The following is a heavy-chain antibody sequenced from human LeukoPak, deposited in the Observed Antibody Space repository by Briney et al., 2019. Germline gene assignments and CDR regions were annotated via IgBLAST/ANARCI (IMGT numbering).Heavy chain of an antibody. V-gene: IGHV3-53*01. CDR3: AGRITGYSSGYVF. J-gene: IGHJ4*02. D-gene: IGHD5-18*01. CDR2: ISGSAHK. Sequence: PGGSLRLSCAASGFTVSSNYMSWVRQAPGKGLDWVSVISGSAHKIRYADSVRGRFTISRDNSENTVYLQMNNLRGEDTAIYYCAGRITGYSSGYVFWGQGTLVTVSS. CDR1: GFTVSSNY.